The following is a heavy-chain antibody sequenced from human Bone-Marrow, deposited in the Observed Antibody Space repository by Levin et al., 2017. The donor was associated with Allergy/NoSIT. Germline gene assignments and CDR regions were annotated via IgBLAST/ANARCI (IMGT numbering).Heavy chain of an antibody. V-gene: IGHV3-23*01. Sequence: TGGSLRLSCAASGFIFTTYTMSWVRQAPGKGLEWVSGISGSGGNTYYADSVKGRFTISRDNSKNTVNLQRSSLRAEDTAVYYCAKGRHDDTGDHDSFDCWGQGTLVTVSS. CDR1: GFIFTTYT. D-gene: IGHD2-8*02. CDR3: AKGRHDDTGDHDSFDC. CDR2: ISGSGGNT. J-gene: IGHJ4*02.